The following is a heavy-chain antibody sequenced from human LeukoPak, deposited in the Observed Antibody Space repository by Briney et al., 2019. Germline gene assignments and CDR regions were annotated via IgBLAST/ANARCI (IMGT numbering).Heavy chain of an antibody. CDR1: GYTLTELS. V-gene: IGHV1-24*01. CDR3: ARIAVASLCYYCDY. J-gene: IGHJ4*02. D-gene: IGHD6-19*01. Sequence: ASVKVSCKVSGYTLTELSMHWVRQAPGTGLELMGGVDPEDGETIYAQKFQGRVTMTEDTSTDTAYMELSSLRAEDTAVYYCARIAVASLCYYCDYWGQGNLVTVSS. CDR2: VDPEDGET.